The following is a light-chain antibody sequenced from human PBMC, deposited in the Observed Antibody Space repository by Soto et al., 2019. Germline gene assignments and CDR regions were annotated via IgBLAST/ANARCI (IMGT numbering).Light chain of an antibody. CDR2: DAF. CDR1: QSVGSK. J-gene: IGKJ4*02. CDR3: HQYTNSPPLA. V-gene: IGKV3-15*01. Sequence: EVVMTQSPATLSVSPGERATLSCRASQSVGSKLAWYQQKPGQAPRLLIFDAFTRATGIPARFSGSGSGTAVTLCISTLQAEAFGDYYRHQYTNSPPLALGGGTKVE.